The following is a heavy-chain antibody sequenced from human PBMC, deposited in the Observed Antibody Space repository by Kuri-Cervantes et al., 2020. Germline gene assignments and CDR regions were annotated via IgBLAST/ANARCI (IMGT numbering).Heavy chain of an antibody. V-gene: IGHV1-18*01. Sequence: ASVKVSCKASGYTLTSYGISWVRQAPGQGLQWMGWISAYNGNTNYAQKFQGRVTMTRDTSTSTVYMDLKSLRSDDTGVYYRARVQNSGSYYRSLGYWGQGTLVTVSS. J-gene: IGHJ4*02. CDR1: GYTLTSYG. CDR2: ISAYNGNT. CDR3: ARVQNSGSYYRSLGY. D-gene: IGHD1-26*01.